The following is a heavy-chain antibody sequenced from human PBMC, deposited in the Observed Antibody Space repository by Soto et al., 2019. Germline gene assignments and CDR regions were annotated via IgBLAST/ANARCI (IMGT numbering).Heavy chain of an antibody. V-gene: IGHV1-69*01. J-gene: IGHJ6*02. CDR1: GGTFSSYA. CDR2: IIPIFGTA. D-gene: IGHD2-15*01. CDR3: ARGQVIGGNWVYYYGMDV. Sequence: QVQLVQSGAEVKKPGSSVKVSCKASGGTFSSYAISWVRQAPGQGLEWTGGIIPIFGTANYAQKFQGRVTITADESTSTAYMELSSLRSEDTAVYYCARGQVIGGNWVYYYGMDVWGQGTTVTVSS.